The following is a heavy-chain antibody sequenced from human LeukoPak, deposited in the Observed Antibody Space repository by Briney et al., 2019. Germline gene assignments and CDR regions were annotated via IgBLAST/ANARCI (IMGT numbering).Heavy chain of an antibody. J-gene: IGHJ4*02. CDR1: GNTFSLYY. CDR3: ATGVNFDY. Sequence: GASVKVSCKASGNTFSLYYMHWVRRAPGQGLEWMGWINPNSGATNYAQKFQGSVTMTRDTSITTAYMELSSLRSDDTASFYCATGVNFDYWGQGTLVSVSS. V-gene: IGHV1-2*02. CDR2: INPNSGAT.